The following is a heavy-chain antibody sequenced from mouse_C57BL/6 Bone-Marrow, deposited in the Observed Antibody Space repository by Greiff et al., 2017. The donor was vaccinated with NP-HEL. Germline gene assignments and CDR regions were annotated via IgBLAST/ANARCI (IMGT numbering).Heavy chain of an antibody. J-gene: IGHJ4*01. CDR2: ISSGSSTI. D-gene: IGHD1-1*01. CDR3: ARWAISYYEGDY. Sequence: EVQLVESGGGLVKPGGSLKLSCAASGFTFSDYGMHWVRQAPEKGLEWVAYISSGSSTIYYAETVKGRFTISRDNAKNTLFLQLNRLRSEDTDMYDCARWAISYYEGDYWGQGTSVTVSS. CDR1: GFTFSDYG. V-gene: IGHV5-17*01.